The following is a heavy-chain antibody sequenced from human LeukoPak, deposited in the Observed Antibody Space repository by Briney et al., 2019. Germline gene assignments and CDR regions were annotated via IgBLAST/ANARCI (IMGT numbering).Heavy chain of an antibody. CDR2: INGDGSWT. V-gene: IGHV3-74*01. Sequence: GGSLRLSCAASGNYWMHWVRQAPGKGLVWVSHINGDGSWTTYADSVKGRFTISKDNAKNTVYLQMNNLRAEDMAVYYCVSFYETYWGRGTLVTVSS. CDR3: VSFYETY. CDR1: GNYW. J-gene: IGHJ4*02. D-gene: IGHD2-2*01.